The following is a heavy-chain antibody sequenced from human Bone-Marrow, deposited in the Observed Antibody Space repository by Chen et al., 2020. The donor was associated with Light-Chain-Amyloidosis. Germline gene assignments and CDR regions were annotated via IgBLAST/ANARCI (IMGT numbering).Heavy chain of an antibody. J-gene: IGHJ5*01. D-gene: IGHD3-16*01. CDR2: ISYDGGSV. CDR1: GFTLSTYG. Sequence: QVRLVESGGGVVRPGMSLRLSCAASGFTLSTYGMHWVRQVPGKGLEWVAMISYDGGSVHYEGSLMCRFAISSVLRSTILYLQRNSLGSEDRALYHCAEVTIGWDGGSFDSWGPGTLVAVSS. CDR3: AEVTIGWDGGSFDS. V-gene: IGHV3-30*18.